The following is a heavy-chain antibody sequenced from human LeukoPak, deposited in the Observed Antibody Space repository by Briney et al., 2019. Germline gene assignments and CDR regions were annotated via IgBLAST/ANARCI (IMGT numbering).Heavy chain of an antibody. D-gene: IGHD5-12*01. CDR3: ARQGGYGLGYGFNDAFDI. CDR1: GGSISSSSYY. V-gene: IGHV4-39*01. J-gene: IGHJ3*02. Sequence: PSETLSLTCTVSGGSISSSSYYWGWIRQPPGKGLEWIGSIYYSGSTYYNPSLKGRVTISVDTSKNQFSLKLSSVTAADTAVYYCARQGGYGLGYGFNDAFDIWGQGTMVTVSS. CDR2: IYYSGST.